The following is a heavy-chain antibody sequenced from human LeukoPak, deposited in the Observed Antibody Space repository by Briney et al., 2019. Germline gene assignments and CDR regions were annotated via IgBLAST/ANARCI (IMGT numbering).Heavy chain of an antibody. Sequence: PGGSLRLSCAASGFTFSSYSMNWVRQAPGKGLEWVSSISSSSSYIYYADSVKGRFTISRDNAKNSLYLQMNSLRAEDTAVYYCARLGVGGVNAFDIWGQGTMVTVSS. D-gene: IGHD3-16*01. J-gene: IGHJ3*02. V-gene: IGHV3-21*01. CDR3: ARLGVGGVNAFDI. CDR1: GFTFSSYS. CDR2: ISSSSSYI.